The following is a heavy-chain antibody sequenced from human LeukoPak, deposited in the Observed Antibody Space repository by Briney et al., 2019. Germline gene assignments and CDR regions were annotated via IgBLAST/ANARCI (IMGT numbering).Heavy chain of an antibody. D-gene: IGHD4-23*01. CDR1: GYTFTSYY. CDR3: AREQDGGKHDY. CDR2: IKPSGGST. J-gene: IGHJ4*02. V-gene: IGHV1-46*01. Sequence: ASVKVSCKASGYTFTSYYMHWVRQAPGQGLEWMGIIKPSGGSTRYAQKFQGRVTMTRDTSTSTVYMEVSSLRSEDTAVYYCAREQDGGKHDYWGQGTLVTVSS.